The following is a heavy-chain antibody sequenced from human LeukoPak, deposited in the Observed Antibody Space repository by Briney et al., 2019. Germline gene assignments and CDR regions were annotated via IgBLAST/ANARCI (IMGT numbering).Heavy chain of an antibody. CDR2: ISYDGNNK. Sequence: GGSPMHSCAAASLSCCSYAMHSGRHDTARGLEWGAVISYDGNNKYYSDSANGRYTISTDDSNNTLYLQLNSLLADYKAVYYFAREVVTMEGTNWFDAGGQGTLVTV. V-gene: IGHV3-30-3*01. D-gene: IGHD3-3*01. J-gene: IGHJ5*02. CDR1: SLSCCSYA. CDR3: AREVVTMEGTNWFDA.